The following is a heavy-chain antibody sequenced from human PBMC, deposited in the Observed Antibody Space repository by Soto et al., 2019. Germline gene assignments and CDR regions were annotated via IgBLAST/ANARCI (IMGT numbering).Heavy chain of an antibody. CDR2: ISGSGGST. J-gene: IGHJ4*02. D-gene: IGHD4-17*01. CDR1: GFTFSGST. Sequence: EVQLVESGGGLVQPGGSLKLSCAASGFTFSGSTMHWVRQAPGKGLEWVSAISGSGGSTYYADSVKGRFTISRDNSKNTLYLQMNSLRAEDTAVYYCAKDLTTVVTASFDYWGQGTLVTVSS. CDR3: AKDLTTVVTASFDY. V-gene: IGHV3-23*04.